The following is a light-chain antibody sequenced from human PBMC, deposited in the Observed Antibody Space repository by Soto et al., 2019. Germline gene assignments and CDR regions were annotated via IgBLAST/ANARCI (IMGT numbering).Light chain of an antibody. Sequence: QAVVTHEPSLTASPGGTVTLTCASSTGAVTSGYYPNWYQQKPGQAPRALIYRTSNKHSWTPARFSGSLPGGKAALTLSGVQPEDEAEDYGLLYYGGADVFGTGTKVNVL. J-gene: IGLJ1*01. CDR3: LLYYGGADV. CDR2: RTS. CDR1: TGAVTSGYY. V-gene: IGLV7-43*01.